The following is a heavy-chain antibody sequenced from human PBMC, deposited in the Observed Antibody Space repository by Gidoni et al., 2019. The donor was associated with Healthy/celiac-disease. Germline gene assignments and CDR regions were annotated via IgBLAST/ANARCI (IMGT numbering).Heavy chain of an antibody. CDR1: CGSISTYY. V-gene: IGHV4-59*08. CDR2: IYYSGST. J-gene: IGHJ5*02. CDR3: ARQGPTGTTYNWFDP. Sequence: QVQLQESGPGLVKPSETLSLTCTVSCGSISTYYWSWIRQPPGKGLEWIGYIYYSGSTNYIPSLKSRVTISVDTSKNQFSLKLSSVTAADTAVYYCARQGPTGTTYNWFDPWGQGTLVTVSS. D-gene: IGHD1-1*01.